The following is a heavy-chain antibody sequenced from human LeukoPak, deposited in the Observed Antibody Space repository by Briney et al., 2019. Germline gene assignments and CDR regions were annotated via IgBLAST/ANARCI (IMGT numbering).Heavy chain of an antibody. CDR1: GGSISSYY. CDR2: IYYSGST. CDR3: ARDLSSGWYHLRYFDL. V-gene: IGHV4-59*01. J-gene: IGHJ2*01. Sequence: SETLSLTCTVSGGSISSYYWSWIRQPPGKGLEWIGYIYYSGSTNYNPSLKSRVTISVDTSKNQFSLKLSSVTAADTAVYYCARDLSSGWYHLRYFDLWGRGTLVTVSS. D-gene: IGHD6-19*01.